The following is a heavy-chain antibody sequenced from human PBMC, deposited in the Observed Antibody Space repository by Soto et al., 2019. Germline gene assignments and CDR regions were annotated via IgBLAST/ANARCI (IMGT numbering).Heavy chain of an antibody. J-gene: IGHJ6*02. D-gene: IGHD5-12*01. CDR2: IYPGDSDT. CDR1: GYSFTSYW. CDR3: ASQGRDGYNLAYYYGMDV. V-gene: IGHV5-51*01. Sequence: PGESLKISCKGSGYSFTSYWIGWVRQMPGKGLEWMGTIYPGDSDTRYSPSFQGQVTISADKSISTAYLQWSSLKASDTAMYYCASQGRDGYNLAYYYGMDVWGQGTTVTVSS.